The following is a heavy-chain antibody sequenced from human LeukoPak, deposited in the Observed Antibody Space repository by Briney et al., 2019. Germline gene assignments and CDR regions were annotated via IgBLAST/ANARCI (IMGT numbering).Heavy chain of an antibody. V-gene: IGHV3-21*01. CDR3: ASDYLGYGDY. CDR2: ISSSSSYI. D-gene: IGHD5-12*01. Sequence: PGGSLRLSCAASGFTFSSYSMNWVRQAPGKGMEWVSSISSSSSYIYYADSVKGRFTISRDNAKNSLYLQMNSLRAEDTAVYYCASDYLGYGDYWGQGTLVTVSS. CDR1: GFTFSSYS. J-gene: IGHJ4*02.